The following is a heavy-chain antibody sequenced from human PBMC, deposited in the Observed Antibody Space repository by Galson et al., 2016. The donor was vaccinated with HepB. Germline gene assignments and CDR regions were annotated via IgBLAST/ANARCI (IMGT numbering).Heavy chain of an antibody. CDR3: AREKGGHVTGDTLRPFDC. CDR2: IYSSGTT. CDR1: GFTVSSNY. D-gene: IGHD3-16*01. Sequence: SLRLSCAASGFTVSSNYMNWVRPAPGKGLEWVSVIYSSGTTDYADSDKGRFTISSDISTNALYLQMNSMSAEDTAVYYCAREKGGHVTGDTLRPFDCWGRGTQVTVSS. J-gene: IGHJ4*02. V-gene: IGHV3-66*01.